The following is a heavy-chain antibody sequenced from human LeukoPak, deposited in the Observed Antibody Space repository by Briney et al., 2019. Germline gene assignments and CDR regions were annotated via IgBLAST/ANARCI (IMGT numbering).Heavy chain of an antibody. J-gene: IGHJ6*02. CDR2: MNPNSGNT. Sequence: GASVKVSCKAPGYTFTSYDINWVRQATGQGLEWMGWMNPNSGNTGYAQKFQGRVTMTRNTSISTAYMELSSLRSEDTAVYYCARQPEGYYYDSSGYYYVRINYGMDVWGQGTTVTVSS. D-gene: IGHD3-22*01. CDR3: ARQPEGYYYDSSGYYYVRINYGMDV. CDR1: GYTFTSYD. V-gene: IGHV1-8*01.